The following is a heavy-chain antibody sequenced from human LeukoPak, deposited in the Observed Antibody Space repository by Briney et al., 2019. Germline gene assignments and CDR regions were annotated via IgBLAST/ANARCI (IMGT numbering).Heavy chain of an antibody. CDR2: ISGSGGST. V-gene: IGHV3-23*01. J-gene: IGHJ6*02. CDR3: GRGRPNYYYGMDV. Sequence: GGSLRLSCAASGFTFSSYAMSWVRQAPGKGLEWVSAISGSGGSTYYADSVKGRFTISRDNSKNTLYLQMNSLRAEDTAVYYCGRGRPNYYYGMDVWGQGTTVTVSS. CDR1: GFTFSSYA.